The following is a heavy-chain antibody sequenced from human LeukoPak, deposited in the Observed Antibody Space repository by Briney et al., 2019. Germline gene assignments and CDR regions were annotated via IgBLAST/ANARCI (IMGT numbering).Heavy chain of an antibody. J-gene: IGHJ5*02. D-gene: IGHD5-12*01. CDR3: ARGDGYDSNWFDP. V-gene: IGHV4-59*12. CDR2: NYYSGST. CDR1: GCSISSYY. Sequence: SETLSPTCTVSGCSISSYYWSWIRQPPGKGLEWMGNNYYSGSTNYNPSLKSRVTISVATAKTQFSLKLSSVTAADTAMYYCARGDGYDSNWFDPWGQGTLVTVSS.